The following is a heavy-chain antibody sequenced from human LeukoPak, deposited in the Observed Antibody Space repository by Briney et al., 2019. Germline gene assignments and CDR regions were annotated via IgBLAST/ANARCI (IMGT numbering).Heavy chain of an antibody. V-gene: IGHV3-66*01. Sequence: GGSLRLSCAASGFIVSSNFMSWVRQAPGKGLEWVSVIYSGGSTYYADSVKGRFTISRDISKNTLYLQMNSLRAEDTAVYYCARDKTSGYGIDYWGQGTLVTVSS. CDR1: GFIVSSNF. D-gene: IGHD5-12*01. J-gene: IGHJ4*02. CDR2: IYSGGST. CDR3: ARDKTSGYGIDY.